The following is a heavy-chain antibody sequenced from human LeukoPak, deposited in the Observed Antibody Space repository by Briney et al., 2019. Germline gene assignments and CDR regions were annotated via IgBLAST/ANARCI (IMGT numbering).Heavy chain of an antibody. CDR1: GFTVSSNY. V-gene: IGHV3-53*05. J-gene: IGHJ4*02. Sequence: GGSLRLSCAASGFTVSSNYMSWVRQAPGKGLEWVSVIYSGGSTYYADSVKGRFTISRDNSKNTLYLQMNSLRAEDTAVYYCARDPGSSSWSNFDYWGQGTLVTVSS. D-gene: IGHD6-13*01. CDR2: IYSGGST. CDR3: ARDPGSSSWSNFDY.